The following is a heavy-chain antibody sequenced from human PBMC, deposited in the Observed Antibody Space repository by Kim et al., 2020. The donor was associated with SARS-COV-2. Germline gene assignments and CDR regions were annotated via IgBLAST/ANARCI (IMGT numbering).Heavy chain of an antibody. J-gene: IGHJ4*02. CDR1: GGSFSGYY. CDR3: ARGGPREPRKLKAVRKFDY. V-gene: IGHV4-34*01. Sequence: SETLSLTCAVYGGSFSGYYWSWIRKPPGKGLEWIGEINHSGSTNYNPSLKSRVTISVDTSKNQFSLKLSSVTAADTAVYYCARGGPREPRKLKAVRKFDYWGQGTLVTVSS. CDR2: INHSGST. D-gene: IGHD1-26*01.